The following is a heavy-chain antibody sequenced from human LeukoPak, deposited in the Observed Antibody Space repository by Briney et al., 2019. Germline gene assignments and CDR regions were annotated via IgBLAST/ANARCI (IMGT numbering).Heavy chain of an antibody. D-gene: IGHD6-19*01. CDR1: GGTFSSYA. V-gene: IGHV1-69*04. Sequence: SVKVSCKASGGTFSSYAISWVRQARGQGLEWMGRIIPILGIANYAQKFQGRVTITADKSTSTAYMGLSSLRSEDTAVYYCARDRIAVAGNFDYWGQGTLVTVSS. CDR3: ARDRIAVAGNFDY. J-gene: IGHJ4*02. CDR2: IIPILGIA.